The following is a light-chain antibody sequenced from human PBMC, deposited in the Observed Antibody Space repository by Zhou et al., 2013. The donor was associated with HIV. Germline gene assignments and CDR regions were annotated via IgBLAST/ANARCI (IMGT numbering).Light chain of an antibody. V-gene: IGKV3-20*01. J-gene: IGKJ5*01. CDR1: QSLSSSY. Sequence: EIVLTQSPGTLSLSPGDRATLSCRASQSLSSSYLAWFQQIPGQAPRLLIYGTSNRATGVPDRFSGSGSGTDFTLTISSLQSEDFAVYYCQQYNNWPVTFGQGTRLEIK. CDR2: GTS. CDR3: QQYNNWPVT.